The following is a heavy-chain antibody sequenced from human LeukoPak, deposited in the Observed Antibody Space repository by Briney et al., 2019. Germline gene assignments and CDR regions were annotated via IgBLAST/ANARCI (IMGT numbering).Heavy chain of an antibody. CDR3: ATQELVPTALNAFDI. CDR2: LYESGTT. V-gene: IGHV4-59*08. J-gene: IGHJ3*02. Sequence: SETLSLTCSVSGGSISSYSWSWIRQPPWKGLEWIGYLYESGTTNYKASLKSRVTMSVDTSKNHFSLRLNSVTAADTAVYYCATQELVPTALNAFDIWGQGTLVSVSS. D-gene: IGHD6-6*01. CDR1: GGSISSYS.